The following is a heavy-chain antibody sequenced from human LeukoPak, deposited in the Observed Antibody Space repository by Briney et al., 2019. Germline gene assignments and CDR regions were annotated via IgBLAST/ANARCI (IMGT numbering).Heavy chain of an antibody. CDR2: INHSGST. D-gene: IGHD3-10*01. Sequence: PSETLSLTCAVYGGSFSGCYWSWIRQPPGKGLEWIGEINHSGSTNYNPSLKSRVTISVDTSKNQFSLKLSSVTAADTAVYYCAATMVQGVMEFDYWGQGTLVTVSS. CDR3: AATMVQGVMEFDY. J-gene: IGHJ4*02. V-gene: IGHV4-34*01. CDR1: GGSFSGCY.